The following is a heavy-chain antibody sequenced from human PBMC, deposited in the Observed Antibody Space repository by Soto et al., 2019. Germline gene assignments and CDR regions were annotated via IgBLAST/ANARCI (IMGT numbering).Heavy chain of an antibody. CDR2: INAANGNT. CDR1: GYTFTNYA. J-gene: IGHJ4*02. V-gene: IGHV1-3*01. D-gene: IGHD5-12*01. Sequence: GASVKVSCKASGYTFTNYAIHWVRQAPGQGLEWMGWINAANGNTKYSQKFQDRVTITRDTSAKTAYMELSSLRSEDTAAYYCARCGPWGIYSGYDFDSWGQGTQVTVSS. CDR3: ARCGPWGIYSGYDFDS.